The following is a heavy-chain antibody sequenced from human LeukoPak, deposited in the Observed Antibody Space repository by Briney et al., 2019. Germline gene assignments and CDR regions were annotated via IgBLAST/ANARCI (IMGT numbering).Heavy chain of an antibody. CDR1: GFTFSSYA. Sequence: GGSLRLSCAASGFTFSSYAMSWVRQAPGKGLEWVSAISGSGGSTYYADSVKGRFTIFRDNSKNTLNLEMNSLRVDDTAVYYCARTTLTSFNSFDIWGQGTMVTVSS. CDR3: ARTTLTSFNSFDI. V-gene: IGHV3-23*01. CDR2: ISGSGGST. D-gene: IGHD1-7*01. J-gene: IGHJ3*02.